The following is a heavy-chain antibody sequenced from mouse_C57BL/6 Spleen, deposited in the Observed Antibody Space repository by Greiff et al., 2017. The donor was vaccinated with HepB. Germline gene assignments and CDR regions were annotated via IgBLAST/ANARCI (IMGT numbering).Heavy chain of an antibody. CDR3: ADLHSWFAY. Sequence: SGPELVKPGASVKISCKASGYTFTDYYMNWVKQSHGKSLEWIGDINPNNGGTSYNQKFKGKATLTVDKSSSTAYMELRSLTSEDSAVYYCADLHSWFAYWGQGTLVTVSA. J-gene: IGHJ3*01. CDR1: GYTFTDYY. V-gene: IGHV1-26*01. D-gene: IGHD5-1*01. CDR2: INPNNGGT.